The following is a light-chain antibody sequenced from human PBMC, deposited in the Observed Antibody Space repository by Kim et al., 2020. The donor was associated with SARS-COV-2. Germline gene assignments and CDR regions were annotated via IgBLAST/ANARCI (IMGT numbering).Light chain of an antibody. J-gene: IGLJ2*01. CDR1: NIASKS. CDR2: FDN. CDR3: QVWDIVGGHAV. Sequence: SYELTQPPSVSVAPGETATISCGSNNIASKSVHWYQQKAGQAPVLVIYFDNNRPSGIPGRFSGSYSGDTATLTISGVEAGDEADYHCQVWDIVGGHAVFGGGTQLTVL. V-gene: IGLV3-21*04.